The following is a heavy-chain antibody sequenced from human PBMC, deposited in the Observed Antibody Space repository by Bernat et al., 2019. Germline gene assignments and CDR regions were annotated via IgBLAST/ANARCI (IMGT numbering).Heavy chain of an antibody. V-gene: IGHV3-53*01. CDR3: ARAAFWSGYLNHDAFDI. CDR1: GLTVSSNY. J-gene: IGHJ3*02. D-gene: IGHD3-3*01. CDR2: IYSGGST. Sequence: EVQLVESGGGLIQPGGSVRLSCAASGLTVSSNYMSWVRQAPGKGLGWVSDIYSGGSTYYADSVKGRFTISRDNSKNTLYLQMNSLRAEDTAVYYCARAAFWSGYLNHDAFDIWGQGTMVTVSS.